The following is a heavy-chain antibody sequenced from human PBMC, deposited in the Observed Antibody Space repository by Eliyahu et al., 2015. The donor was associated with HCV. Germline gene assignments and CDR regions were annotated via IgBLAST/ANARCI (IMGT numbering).Heavy chain of an antibody. CDR3: ARDHGSSGYDQRGNYFDY. Sequence: QVQLVESGGGVVQPGRSLRLSCSASGFSFSSYAXHWVRQAPGKGLEWVALISYDGINKYYADSVRGRFTVSRDNSKNTLYLQMNSLRPEDTAVFYCARDHGSSGYDQRGNYFDYWGQGTLVTVSS. CDR2: ISYDGINK. V-gene: IGHV3-30*01. J-gene: IGHJ4*01. D-gene: IGHD5-12*01. CDR1: GFSFSSYA.